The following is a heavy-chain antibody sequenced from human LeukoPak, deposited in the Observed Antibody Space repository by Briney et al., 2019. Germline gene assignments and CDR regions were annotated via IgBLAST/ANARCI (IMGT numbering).Heavy chain of an antibody. CDR2: IVVGSGQT. Sequence: SVKVSCKASGFTFVNSAMQWVRQARGQRLEWIGWIVVGSGQTNYAQKFQERVTITRDMSTGTAYMELRSLRSEDTAVYYCAATAYYDKDYYMDVWGKGTTVIVSS. D-gene: IGHD3-16*01. CDR3: AATAYYDKDYYMDV. V-gene: IGHV1-58*02. CDR1: GFTFVNSA. J-gene: IGHJ6*03.